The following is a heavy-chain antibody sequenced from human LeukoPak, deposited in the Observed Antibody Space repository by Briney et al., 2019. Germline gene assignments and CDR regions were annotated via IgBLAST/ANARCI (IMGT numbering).Heavy chain of an antibody. CDR1: GGSFSGYY. J-gene: IGHJ6*03. D-gene: IGHD6-19*01. CDR3: ARGGYSSGWYYPTTLYYYYMDV. V-gene: IGHV4-34*01. Sequence: PSETLSLTCAVYGGSFSGYYWSWIRQPPGKGLEWMGEINHSGSTNYNPSLKSRVTISVDTSKNQFSLKLSSVPAADPAVYYCARGGYSSGWYYPTTLYYYYMDVWGKGTTVTVSS. CDR2: INHSGST.